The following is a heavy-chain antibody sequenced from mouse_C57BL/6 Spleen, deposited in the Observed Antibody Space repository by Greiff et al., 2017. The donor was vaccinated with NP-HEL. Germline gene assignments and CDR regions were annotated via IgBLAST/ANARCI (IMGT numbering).Heavy chain of an antibody. CDR2: IYPSDSET. V-gene: IGHV1-61*01. CDR3: ARRGIKGWFAY. Sequence: QVQLQQPGAELVRPGSSVKLSCKASGYTFTSYWMDWVKQRPGQGLEWIGNIYPSDSETHYNQKFKDKATLTVDKSSSTAYMQLSSLTSEDSAVYYCARRGIKGWFAYWGQGTLVTVSA. CDR1: GYTFTSYW. J-gene: IGHJ3*01. D-gene: IGHD2-4*01.